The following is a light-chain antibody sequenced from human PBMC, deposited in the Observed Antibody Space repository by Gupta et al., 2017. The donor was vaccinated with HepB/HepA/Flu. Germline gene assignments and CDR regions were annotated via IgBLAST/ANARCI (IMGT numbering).Light chain of an antibody. J-gene: IGKJ3*01. Sequence: DIQMTQSPSTQSASVGDRVTITCRASQSISSWLAWYQQKPGKAPKLLIYKASSLESGVPPRISGSGSGTEFTLTISSLQPDDFATYYCQQDNSYPFTFGHGTKVDIK. CDR2: KAS. CDR1: QSISSW. V-gene: IGKV1-5*03. CDR3: QQDNSYPFT.